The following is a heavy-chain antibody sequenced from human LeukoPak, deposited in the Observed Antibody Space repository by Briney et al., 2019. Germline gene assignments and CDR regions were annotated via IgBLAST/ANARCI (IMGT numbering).Heavy chain of an antibody. J-gene: IGHJ6*02. CDR2: IYTSGST. CDR1: GGSISSYY. Sequence: PSETLSLTCTVSGGSISSYYWSWIRQPAGKGLEWIGRIYTSGSTDYNPSLKSRVTMSVDTSKNQFSLKLSSVTAADTAVYYCARDRSSSWYSHYYYGMDVWGQGTTVTVSS. D-gene: IGHD6-13*01. V-gene: IGHV4-4*07. CDR3: ARDRSSSWYSHYYYGMDV.